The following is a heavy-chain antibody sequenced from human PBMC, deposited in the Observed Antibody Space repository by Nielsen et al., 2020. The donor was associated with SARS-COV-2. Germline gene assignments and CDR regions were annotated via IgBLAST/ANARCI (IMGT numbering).Heavy chain of an antibody. V-gene: IGHV1-46*01. CDR3: AREWDDYESSAYDY. D-gene: IGHD3-22*01. CDR1: GYTFINNY. J-gene: IGHJ4*02. Sequence: ASVKVSCKASGYTFINNYMHWVRQAPGQGLEWMGIITPIGGTTTYARNFQGRVTMTRETSTSTVYMELSSLRSEDTAVYYCAREWDDYESSAYDYWGQGTLVTVSS. CDR2: ITPIGGTT.